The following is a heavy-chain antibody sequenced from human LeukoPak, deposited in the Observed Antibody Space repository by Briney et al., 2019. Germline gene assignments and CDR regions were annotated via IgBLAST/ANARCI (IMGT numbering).Heavy chain of an antibody. CDR1: GFTFSSYW. D-gene: IGHD3-10*01. V-gene: IGHV3-7*01. CDR2: IKQDGSEK. CDR3: ARGSGITMVRGPAAFDY. J-gene: IGHJ4*02. Sequence: GGSLRLSCAASGFTFSSYWMSWVRQAPGKGLEWVANIKQDGSEKYYVDSVKGRFTISRDNAKNSLYLQMNSLRAEDTAVYYCARGSGITMVRGPAAFDYWGQGTLVTVSS.